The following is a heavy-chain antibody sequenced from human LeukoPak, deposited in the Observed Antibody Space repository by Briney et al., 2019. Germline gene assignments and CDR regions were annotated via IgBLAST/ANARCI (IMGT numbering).Heavy chain of an antibody. CDR1: GSTVSTNY. CDR2: IYTGGST. V-gene: IGHV3-53*01. D-gene: IGHD3/OR15-3a*01. J-gene: IGHJ4*02. CDR3: ARGRTRSFDY. Sequence: GGSLRLSCAASGSTVSTNYMSWVRQAPGKGLEWVSVIYTGGSTYYADSVKGRFTISRDNSKNTLYLQMNSLRADDTAVYYCARGRTRSFDYWGQGTLVTVSS.